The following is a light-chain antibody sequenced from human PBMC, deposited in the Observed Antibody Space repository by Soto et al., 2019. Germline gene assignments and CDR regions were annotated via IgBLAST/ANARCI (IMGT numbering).Light chain of an antibody. CDR3: CSYAGGSTWV. Sequence: QSALTQPASVSGSPGQSITISCTGTSSDVGSYNLVSWYQQHPGKVPKLMIYEGNKRPSGVSNRFSGSKSGNTASLTISGLQAEDEADYYCCSYAGGSTWVFGGGTKLTVL. CDR1: SSDVGSYNL. CDR2: EGN. J-gene: IGLJ3*02. V-gene: IGLV2-23*01.